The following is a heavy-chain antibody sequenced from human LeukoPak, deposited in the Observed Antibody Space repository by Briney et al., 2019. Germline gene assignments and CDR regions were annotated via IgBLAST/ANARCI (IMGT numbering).Heavy chain of an antibody. CDR3: ARAYYDSSGYYYSLYYYMEV. J-gene: IGHJ6*03. CDR2: MNPNSGNT. Sequence: GASVKVSCKAFGYTFTSYDINWVRQATGQGLEWMGWMNPNSGNTGYAQKFQGRVTMTRNTSISTAYMELSSLRSEDTAVYYCARAYYDSSGYYYSLYYYMEVWGKGTTVTVSS. V-gene: IGHV1-8*01. D-gene: IGHD3-22*01. CDR1: GYTFTSYD.